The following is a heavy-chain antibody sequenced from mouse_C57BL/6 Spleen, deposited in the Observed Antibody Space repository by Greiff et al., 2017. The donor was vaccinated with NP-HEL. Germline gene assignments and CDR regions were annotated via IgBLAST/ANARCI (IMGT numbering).Heavy chain of an antibody. V-gene: IGHV5-9*01. CDR1: GFTFSSYT. D-gene: IGHD1-1*02. Sequence: VQLKESGGGLVKPGGSLKLSCAASGFTFSSYTMSWVRQTPEKRLEWVATISGGGGNTYYPDSVKGRFTISRDNAKNTLYLQMSSLRSEDTALYYGARHGEGDGGSSYYAMDYWGQGTSVTVSS. CDR3: ARHGEGDGGSSYYAMDY. J-gene: IGHJ4*01. CDR2: ISGGGGNT.